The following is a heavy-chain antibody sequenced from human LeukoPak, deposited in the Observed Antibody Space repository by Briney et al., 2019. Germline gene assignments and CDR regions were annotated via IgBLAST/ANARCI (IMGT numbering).Heavy chain of an antibody. CDR1: GGSISSYY. J-gene: IGHJ4*02. D-gene: IGHD3-9*01. V-gene: IGHV4-59*01. Sequence: PSETLSLTXTVSGGSISSYYWSWIRQPPGKGLEWIGYIYYSGSTNYNPSLKSRVTISVDTSKNQFSLKLSSVTAADTAVYYCAGTIYDILTRLPFPDYWGQGTLVTVSS. CDR2: IYYSGST. CDR3: AGTIYDILTRLPFPDY.